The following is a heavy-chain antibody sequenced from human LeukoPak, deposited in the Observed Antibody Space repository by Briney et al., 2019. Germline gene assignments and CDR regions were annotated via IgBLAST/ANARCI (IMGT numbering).Heavy chain of an antibody. CDR2: ISSSGSAI. J-gene: IGHJ5*02. D-gene: IGHD1-26*01. CDR1: GFNFRSYE. CDR3: ARGDGTYSHNWFDH. V-gene: IGHV3-48*03. Sequence: GGSLRLSCAASGFNFRSYEMNWVRRAPGQGLQWVSYISSSGSAISYADSVKGRFTISRDNSKNSLNLQMDTLRAEDTAVYYCARGDGTYSHNWFDHWGQGTLVTVSS.